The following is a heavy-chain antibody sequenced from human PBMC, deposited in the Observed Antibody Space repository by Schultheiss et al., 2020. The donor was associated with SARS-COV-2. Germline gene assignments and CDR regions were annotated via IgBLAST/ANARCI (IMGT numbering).Heavy chain of an antibody. CDR3: ARMVVVAATLGWFDP. Sequence: SETLSLTCTVSGGSVSSGPYYWNWIRQPPGKGLEWIGYIYYSGSTYYNPSLKSLVTISVDTSKNQFSLKLSSVTAADTAVYYCARMVVVAATLGWFDPWGQGTLVTVSS. J-gene: IGHJ5*02. V-gene: IGHV4-31*01. CDR1: GGSVSSGPYY. D-gene: IGHD2-15*01. CDR2: IYYSGST.